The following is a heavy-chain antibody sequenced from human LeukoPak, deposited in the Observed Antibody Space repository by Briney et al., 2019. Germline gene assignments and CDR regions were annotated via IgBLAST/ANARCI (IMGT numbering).Heavy chain of an antibody. CDR1: GYTFTSYG. Sequence: ASVKVSCKASGYTFTSYGISWVRQAPGQGLEWMGWISAYNGNTNYAQKLQGRVTMTTDTSTSTAYMELRSLRSDDTAVYCCARNHDFWSGKGYYMDVWGKGTTVTVSS. CDR2: ISAYNGNT. J-gene: IGHJ6*03. V-gene: IGHV1-18*01. D-gene: IGHD3-3*01. CDR3: ARNHDFWSGKGYYMDV.